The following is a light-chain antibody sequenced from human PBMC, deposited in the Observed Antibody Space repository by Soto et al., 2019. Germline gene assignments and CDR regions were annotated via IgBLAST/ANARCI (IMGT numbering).Light chain of an antibody. CDR3: QQYNSYPT. CDR2: GAS. Sequence: DIQMTQPPSSLSASVGDRVTITCRASQGIGNRLAWYQQNPEKAPKPVIYGASSLQGGVPSRFSGSGSGTDFTLTISSLQPEDFGTYYCQQYNSYPTFGGGTKVELK. V-gene: IGKV1D-16*01. J-gene: IGKJ4*01. CDR1: QGIGNR.